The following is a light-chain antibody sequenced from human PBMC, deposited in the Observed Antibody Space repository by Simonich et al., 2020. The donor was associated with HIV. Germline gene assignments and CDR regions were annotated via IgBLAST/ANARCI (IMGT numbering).Light chain of an antibody. J-gene: IGKJ4*01. CDR1: QSVFYSSNNQNY. Sequence: DIVMTQSPDSLAVSLGERATINCKSSQSVFYSSNNQNYLAWNQQKPGQPPKLLIYWASTRESGVPDRFSGSGSGTDFTLTISSLQAEDVAVYYCQQYYSTPLTFGGGTKVEIK. CDR3: QQYYSTPLT. V-gene: IGKV4-1*01. CDR2: WAS.